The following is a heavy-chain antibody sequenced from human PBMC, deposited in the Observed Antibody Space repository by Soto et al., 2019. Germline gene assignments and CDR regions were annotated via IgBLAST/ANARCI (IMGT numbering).Heavy chain of an antibody. CDR2: ISHSGST. D-gene: IGHD6-19*01. J-gene: IGHJ4*02. V-gene: IGHV4-30-2*01. CDR3: ARGGLLPDY. Sequence: SETLSLTCAVSGGSISSGGYSWSWIRQPPGKGLEWIGYISHSGSTYYNPSLESRVTISVDRSKNQFSLKLSSVTAADTAVYYCARGGLLPDYWGQGTLVTVSS. CDR1: GGSISSGGYS.